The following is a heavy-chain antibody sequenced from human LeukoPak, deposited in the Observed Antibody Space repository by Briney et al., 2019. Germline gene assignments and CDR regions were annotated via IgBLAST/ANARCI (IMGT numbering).Heavy chain of an antibody. D-gene: IGHD6-13*01. CDR3: VHRSWYSWFDP. J-gene: IGHJ5*02. Sequence: SGPTLVNPTQTLTLTCIFSGFSLSTSGVGVGGIRQPPGKALEWLALIYWNDDKRYSPSLKSRLTITQDTSKNQVILTMTNMDPVDTGIYHCVHRSWYSWFDPWGQGTLVTVSS. V-gene: IGHV2-5*01. CDR1: GFSLSTSGVG. CDR2: IYWNDDK.